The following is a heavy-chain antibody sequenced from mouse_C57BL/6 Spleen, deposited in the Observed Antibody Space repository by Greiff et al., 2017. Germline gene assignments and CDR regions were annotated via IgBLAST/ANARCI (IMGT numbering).Heavy chain of an antibody. Sequence: EVQLQQSVAELVRPGASVKLSCTASGFNFTNSYMHWVKQRPEQGLEWIGRIDPANGNTNYAPKFQGKATITADTSSNTAYLQLSSLTSEDTAVYYCASDYDEGAFAYWGQGTLVTVSA. V-gene: IGHV14-3*01. J-gene: IGHJ3*01. CDR2: IDPANGNT. CDR3: ASDYDEGAFAY. D-gene: IGHD2-4*01. CDR1: GFNFTNSY.